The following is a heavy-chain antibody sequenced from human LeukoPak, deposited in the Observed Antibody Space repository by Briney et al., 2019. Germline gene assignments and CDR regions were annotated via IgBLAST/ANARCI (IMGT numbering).Heavy chain of an antibody. CDR2: INHSGST. V-gene: IGHV4-34*01. D-gene: IGHD2-2*01. Sequence: SETLSLTCAVYGGSFSGYYWSWIRQPPGKGLEWIGEINHSGSTNYNPSLKSRVTIPVDTSKNQFSLKLSSVTAADTAVYYCARDCSSTNDNWFDPWGQGTLVTVSS. CDR3: ARDCSSTNDNWFDP. J-gene: IGHJ5*02. CDR1: GGSFSGYY.